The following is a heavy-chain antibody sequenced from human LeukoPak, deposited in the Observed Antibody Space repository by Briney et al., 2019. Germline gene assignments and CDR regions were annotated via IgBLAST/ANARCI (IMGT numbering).Heavy chain of an antibody. CDR3: TRGHYSDSRN. CDR1: GFTFNVFH. Sequence: PGGSLRVSCAAAGFTFNVFHMNWVRQGPGKWLEWVSSISSSSSNRYHADSVKGRFTIPRDNAKNLLFLQMNSLRVEDTAVYYCTRGHYSDSRNWGQGTLVTVSS. J-gene: IGHJ4*02. D-gene: IGHD4-11*01. V-gene: IGHV3-21*01. CDR2: ISSSSSNR.